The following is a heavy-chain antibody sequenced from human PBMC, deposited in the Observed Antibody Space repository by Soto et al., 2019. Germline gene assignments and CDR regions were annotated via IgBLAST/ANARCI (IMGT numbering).Heavy chain of an antibody. V-gene: IGHV4-39*01. J-gene: IGHJ5*02. Sequence: SETPSLTCTVSGGSISSSSYYWCWILQPPGKGLEWIGSIYYSGSTYYNPSLKSRVTISVDTSKNQFSLKLSSVTAADTAVYYCARHPTITVTTDNWFDPWGQRTLVTVSS. CDR2: IYYSGST. D-gene: IGHD4-4*01. CDR3: ARHPTITVTTDNWFDP. CDR1: GGSISSSSYY.